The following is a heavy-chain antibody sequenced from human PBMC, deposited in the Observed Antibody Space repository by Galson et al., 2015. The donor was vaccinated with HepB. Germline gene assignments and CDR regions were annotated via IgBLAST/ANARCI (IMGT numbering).Heavy chain of an antibody. CDR2: IYYSGST. CDR3: AREYSSGWSDMGYNWFDP. D-gene: IGHD6-19*01. J-gene: IGHJ5*02. V-gene: IGHV4-59*01. Sequence: LSLTCTVSGGSISSYYWSWIRQPPGKGLEWIGYIYYSGSTNYNPSLKSRVTISVDTSKDQFSLKLSSVTAADTAVYYCAREYSSGWSDMGYNWFDPWGQGTLVTVSS. CDR1: GGSISSYY.